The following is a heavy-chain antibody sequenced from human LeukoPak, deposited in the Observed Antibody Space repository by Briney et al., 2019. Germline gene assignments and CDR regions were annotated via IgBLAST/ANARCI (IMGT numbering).Heavy chain of an antibody. CDR1: GFTFSSYG. J-gene: IGHJ3*01. V-gene: IGHV3-33*01. D-gene: IGHD4-23*01. CDR2: IWYDGGNK. Sequence: GGSLRLSCAASGFTFSSYGMHWVRQAPGKGLGWVAVIWYDGGNKYYADSVKGRLTIARDNFKNTLYLQMNSLRAEDTAVYYCARHDYHSNSDAFDVWGQGTMVTVSS. CDR3: ARHDYHSNSDAFDV.